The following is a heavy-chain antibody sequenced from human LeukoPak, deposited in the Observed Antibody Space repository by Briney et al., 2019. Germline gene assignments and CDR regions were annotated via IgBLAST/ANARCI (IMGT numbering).Heavy chain of an antibody. J-gene: IGHJ4*01. CDR3: VGEQHRELRLDY. V-gene: IGHV3-74*01. D-gene: IGHD3-10*01. CDR2: INNGGSDM. CDR1: ILTFHRHR. Sequence: PGRSLRLSYAVSILTFHRHRIQGARQAPGKGLVWVSRINNGGSDMSYADSVKGRCTISRHNAKNTLYLKMKSERAEETSVYFGVGEQHRELRLDYWGQGTPVTVSS.